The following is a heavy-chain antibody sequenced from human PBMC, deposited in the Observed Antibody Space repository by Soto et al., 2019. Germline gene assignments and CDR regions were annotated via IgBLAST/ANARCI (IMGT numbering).Heavy chain of an antibody. CDR2: INAGNGNT. V-gene: IGHV1-3*01. J-gene: IGHJ5*02. CDR1: GYTFTSYA. CDR3: ASSPEGGSTSPIRNWFDP. Sequence: ASVKVSCKASGYTFTSYAMHWVRQAPGQRLEWMGWINAGNGNTKYSQKFQGRVTITRDTSASTAYMELSSLRSEDTAVYYCASSPEGGSTSPIRNWFDPWGQGTLVTVSS. D-gene: IGHD2-2*01.